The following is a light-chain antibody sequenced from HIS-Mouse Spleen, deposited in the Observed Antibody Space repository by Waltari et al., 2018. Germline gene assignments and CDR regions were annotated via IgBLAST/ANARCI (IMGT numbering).Light chain of an antibody. J-gene: IGLJ2*01. CDR3: CSYAGSSTVV. V-gene: IGLV2-23*01. CDR2: EGS. CDR1: SSDVGSYTL. Sequence: QSALTQPASVSGSPGHSITISCTGTSSDVGSYTLVPWYQQHPGKAPKLRIYEGSKRPSGVSNRFSGSKSGNTASLTISGLQAEDEADYYCCSYAGSSTVVFGGGTKLTVL.